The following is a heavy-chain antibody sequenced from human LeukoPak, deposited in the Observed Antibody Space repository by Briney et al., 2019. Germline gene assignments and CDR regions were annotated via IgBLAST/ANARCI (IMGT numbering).Heavy chain of an antibody. D-gene: IGHD4-11*01. CDR1: GGSISSYY. CDR3: ARLRGNYFPDY. Sequence: SETLSLTCTVSGGSISSYYWTWIRQPPGKGLEWIGYIYYSGSTNYNPSLKSRVTISVDTSKNQFSLKLSSVTAADTAVYYCARLRGNYFPDYWGQGTLVTVSS. CDR2: IYYSGST. V-gene: IGHV4-59*01. J-gene: IGHJ4*02.